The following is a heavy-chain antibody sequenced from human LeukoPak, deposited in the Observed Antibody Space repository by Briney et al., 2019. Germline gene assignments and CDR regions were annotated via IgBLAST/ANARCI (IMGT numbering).Heavy chain of an antibody. CDR3: AGARGYSYVRYFDY. V-gene: IGHV1-2*02. CDR2: INPNSGGT. CDR1: GYTFTGYY. Sequence: ASVKVSCKASGYTFTGYYMHWVRQAPGQGLEWMGWINPNSGGTNYAQKFQGRVTMTRDTSISTAYMELSRLRSDDTAVYYCAGARGYSYVRYFDYWGQGTLVTVSS. J-gene: IGHJ4*02. D-gene: IGHD5-18*01.